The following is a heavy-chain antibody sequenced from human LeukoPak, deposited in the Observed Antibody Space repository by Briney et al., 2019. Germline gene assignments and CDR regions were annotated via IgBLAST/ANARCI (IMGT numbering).Heavy chain of an antibody. V-gene: IGHV4-59*01. D-gene: IGHD2-2*01. CDR2: IYYNGSA. CDR1: GGTISSYY. Sequence: PSETLSLTCTVSGGTISSYYWNWIRQPPGKGLEWIGYIYYNGSANYNPSLKSRVTISVDRSRNQFSLKLTSVTAADTAVYYCARGAGGYCTTTSCYPVNWFDPWGQGTLVTVSS. J-gene: IGHJ5*02. CDR3: ARGAGGYCTTTSCYPVNWFDP.